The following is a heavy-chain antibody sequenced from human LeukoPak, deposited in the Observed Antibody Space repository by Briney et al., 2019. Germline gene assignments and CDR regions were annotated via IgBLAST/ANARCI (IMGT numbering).Heavy chain of an antibody. D-gene: IGHD3-3*01. V-gene: IGHV1-46*01. CDR2: INPSGGST. CDR1: GYTFTNQL. J-gene: IGHJ6*03. CDR3: ARESDSYDFWSGYYGYYFHKDV. Sequence: ASVKVSCKASGYTFTNQLFHWVRQAPGQGLEWMGLINPSGGSTRYQQKFQGRVTMTRDMSTSTVYMELSSLRSEDTAVYYCARESDSYDFWSGYYGYYFHKDVWGKGTTVTVSS.